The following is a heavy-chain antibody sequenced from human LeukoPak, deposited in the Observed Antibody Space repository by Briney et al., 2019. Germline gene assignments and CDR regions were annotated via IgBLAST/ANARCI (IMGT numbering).Heavy chain of an antibody. CDR3: AKVSWAAAGDFDY. V-gene: IGHV3-30*18. CDR2: ISYDGSNK. J-gene: IGHJ4*02. D-gene: IGHD6-13*01. CDR1: GFTFSSYG. Sequence: PGRSLRLSCAASGFTFSSYGMHWVRQAPGKGLEWVAVISYDGSNKYYADSVKGRFTISRDNSKNTLYLQMNSLRAEDTAVYYCAKVSWAAAGDFDYWGQGTLVTVSS.